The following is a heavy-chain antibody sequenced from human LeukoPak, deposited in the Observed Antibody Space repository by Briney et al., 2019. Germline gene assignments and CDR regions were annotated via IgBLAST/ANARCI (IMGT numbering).Heavy chain of an antibody. D-gene: IGHD1-26*01. CDR3: ARAVGAHDAFDV. J-gene: IGHJ3*01. CDR2: IYYSGGT. Sequence: SETLSLTCTVSGGSISNYYWSWIRQPPGKRLEWIGYIYYSGGTNYNPSLKSRVTISLDTSKNQFSLKLGSVTAADTAVYYCARAVGAHDAFDVWGQGTMVTVSS. CDR1: GGSISNYY. V-gene: IGHV4-59*01.